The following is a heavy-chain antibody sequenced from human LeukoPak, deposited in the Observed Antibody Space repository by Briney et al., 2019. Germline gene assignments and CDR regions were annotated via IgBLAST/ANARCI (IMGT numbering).Heavy chain of an antibody. V-gene: IGHV2-70*11. Sequence: SGPTLVNPRQTLTLTCTFSGFSLSTSGMCVSWIRQPPGKALEWLARIDWDDDKYYSTSLKTRLTISKDTSKNQVVLTMTDMDPVDTATYYCARISLYCSGGSCYDNWFDPWGQGTLVTVSS. CDR1: GFSLSTSGMC. J-gene: IGHJ5*02. CDR3: ARISLYCSGGSCYDNWFDP. D-gene: IGHD2-15*01. CDR2: IDWDDDK.